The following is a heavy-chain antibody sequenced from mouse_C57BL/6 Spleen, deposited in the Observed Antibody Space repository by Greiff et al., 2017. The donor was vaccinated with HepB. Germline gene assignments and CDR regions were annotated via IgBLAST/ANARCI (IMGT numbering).Heavy chain of an antibody. Sequence: VQLQQSGPVLVKPGASVKMSCKASGYTFTDYYMNWVKQSHGKSLEWIGVINPYNGGTSYNQKFKGKATLTVDKSSSTAYMELNSLTSEDSAVYYCASPGSRYYFDYWGQGTTLTVSS. V-gene: IGHV1-19*01. D-gene: IGHD1-1*01. CDR1: GYTFTDYY. CDR3: ASPGSRYYFDY. CDR2: INPYNGGT. J-gene: IGHJ2*01.